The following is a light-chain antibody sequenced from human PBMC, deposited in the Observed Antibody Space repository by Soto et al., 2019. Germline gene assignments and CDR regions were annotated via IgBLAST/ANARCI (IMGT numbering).Light chain of an antibody. V-gene: IGLV1-40*01. CDR3: QSYDTSLRGWV. Sequence: QAVLTQPPSVSGAPGQRVTISCTGTSSNTGAGYDVHWYQQHPGTAPKYLIYSNSNRPSGVPDRFSGSKSGTSASLAISGLQAEDEADYFCQSYDTSLRGWVFGGGTKLTVL. CDR2: SNS. CDR1: SSNTGAGYD. J-gene: IGLJ3*02.